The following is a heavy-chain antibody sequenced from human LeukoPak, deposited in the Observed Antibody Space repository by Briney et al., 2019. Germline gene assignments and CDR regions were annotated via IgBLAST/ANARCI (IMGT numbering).Heavy chain of an antibody. J-gene: IGHJ4*02. CDR3: AREWELLAFDY. CDR1: GFTFSSYE. CDR2: ISSSGSTI. V-gene: IGHV3-48*03. D-gene: IGHD1-26*01. Sequence: PGGSLRLSYAASGFTFSSYEMNWVRQAPGKGLEWVSYISSSGSTIYYADSVKGRFTISRDNAKNSLYLQMNSLRAEDTAVYYCAREWELLAFDYWGQGTLVTVSS.